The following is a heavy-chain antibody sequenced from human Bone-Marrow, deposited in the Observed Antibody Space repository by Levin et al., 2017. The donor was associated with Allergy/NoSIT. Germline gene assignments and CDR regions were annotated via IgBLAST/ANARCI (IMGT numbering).Heavy chain of an antibody. CDR3: TRAPHYDYGAYYSYGMDV. CDR2: IYYTGST. J-gene: IGHJ6*02. Sequence: SETLSLTCTVSGGSLSSGYYYWSWIRQPPGKGLEWIGYIYYTGSTKYNPSLKSRVTTSVDTSKNQFSLKLSSVTAADTAVYFCTRAPHYDYGAYYSYGMDVWGQGTAVTVSS. D-gene: IGHD4-17*01. V-gene: IGHV4-61*01. CDR1: GGSLSSGYYY.